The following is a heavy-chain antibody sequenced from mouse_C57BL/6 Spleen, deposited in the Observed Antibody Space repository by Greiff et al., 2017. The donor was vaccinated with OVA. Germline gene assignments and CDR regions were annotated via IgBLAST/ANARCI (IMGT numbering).Heavy chain of an antibody. J-gene: IGHJ4*01. CDR3: APRDEGYYGGSMDY. CDR2: IYPRSGNT. V-gene: IGHV1-81*01. CDR1: GYTFTSYG. Sequence: VQLQQSGAELARPGASVKLSCKASGYTFTSYGISWVKQRTGQGLEWIGEIYPRSGNTYYNEKFKGKATLTADKSSSTAYMELRRLTSEESAVYFCAPRDEGYYGGSMDYWGQGTSVTVSS. D-gene: IGHD2-3*01.